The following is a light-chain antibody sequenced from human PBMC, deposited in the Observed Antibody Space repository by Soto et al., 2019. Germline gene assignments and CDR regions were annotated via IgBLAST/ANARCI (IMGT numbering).Light chain of an antibody. Sequence: QSALTQPASVSGSPGQSITISCTGTSSDVGGYNYVSWYQQHSGKAPKLMIYEVSNRPSGVSNRFSGSKSGNTASLTISGLQDEDEADYYCRSSTSSSTRVFVGGT. CDR3: RSSTSSSTRV. V-gene: IGLV2-14*01. CDR1: SSDVGGYNY. J-gene: IGLJ3*02. CDR2: EVS.